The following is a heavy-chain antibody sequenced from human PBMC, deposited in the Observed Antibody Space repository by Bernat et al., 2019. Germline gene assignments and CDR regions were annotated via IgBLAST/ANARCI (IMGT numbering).Heavy chain of an antibody. CDR2: IYYSGST. CDR1: GGSISSSSYY. CDR3: ARHDYGSGSYYNHYYYGMDV. Sequence: QLQLQESGPGLVKPSETLSLTCTVSGGSISSSSYYWGWIRQPPGKGLEWIGSIYYSGSTYYNPSLKSRVTISVDTSKNQFSLKLSSVTAADTAVYYCARHDYGSGSYYNHYYYGMDVWAKGPRSPSP. D-gene: IGHD3-10*01. J-gene: IGHJ6*02. V-gene: IGHV4-39*01.